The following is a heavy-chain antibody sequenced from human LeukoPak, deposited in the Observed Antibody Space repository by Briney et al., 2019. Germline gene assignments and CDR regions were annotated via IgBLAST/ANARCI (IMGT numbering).Heavy chain of an antibody. D-gene: IGHD3-22*01. J-gene: IGHJ3*02. CDR1: GYTFTGYY. V-gene: IGHV1-46*01. CDR3: ARDLVVVITSYAFDI. Sequence: GASVKVSCKASGYTFTGYYMHWVRQAPGQGLEWMGIINPSGGSTSYAQKFQGRVTMTRDMSTSTVYMELSSLRSEDTAVYYCARDLVVVITSYAFDIWGQGTMVTVSS. CDR2: INPSGGST.